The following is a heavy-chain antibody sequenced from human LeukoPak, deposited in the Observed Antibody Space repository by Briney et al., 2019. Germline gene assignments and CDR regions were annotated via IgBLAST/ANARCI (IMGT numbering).Heavy chain of an antibody. Sequence: GGSLRLSCAVSGFTFSSYAKNWVRQAPGKGLEWVSSISSSSSYIYYADSVKGRFTISRDNAKNSLYLQMNSLRAEDTAVYYCARDRIVGATIDYWGQGTLVTVSS. CDR3: ARDRIVGATIDY. V-gene: IGHV3-21*01. D-gene: IGHD1-26*01. J-gene: IGHJ4*02. CDR2: ISSSSSYI. CDR1: GFTFSSYA.